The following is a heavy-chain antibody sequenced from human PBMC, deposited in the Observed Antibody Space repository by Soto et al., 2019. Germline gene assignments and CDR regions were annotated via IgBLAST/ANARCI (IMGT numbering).Heavy chain of an antibody. J-gene: IGHJ4*02. Sequence: QVQLQESGPGLVKPSQTLSLTCTVSGGSISSGGYYWTWIRQHPGKGLEWIGYIYYNGNTYYNPSLKSPRXXSXDXXKNQFSLKLTSVTAADTAVYYCARDRGDRGYYFDCWGQGTLVTVSS. CDR2: IYYNGNT. CDR3: ARDRGDRGYYFDC. V-gene: IGHV4-31*01. D-gene: IGHD2-21*01. CDR1: GGSISSGGYY.